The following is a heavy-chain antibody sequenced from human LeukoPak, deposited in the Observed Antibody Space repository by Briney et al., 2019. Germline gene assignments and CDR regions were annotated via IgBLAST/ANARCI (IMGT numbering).Heavy chain of an antibody. D-gene: IGHD3-10*01. CDR3: ARMTPELFDGLLFDC. CDR2: IYSAGTT. J-gene: IGHJ4*02. CDR1: GFSVSDHY. Sequence: PGGSLRLSCAASGFSVSDHYLTWVRQAPGKGLEWVSVIYSAGTTYYSDSVKGRFTISRDSSKNTLYLQMNSLRAEDTAVYYCARMTPELFDGLLFDCWGQGTLVTVSS. V-gene: IGHV3-53*01.